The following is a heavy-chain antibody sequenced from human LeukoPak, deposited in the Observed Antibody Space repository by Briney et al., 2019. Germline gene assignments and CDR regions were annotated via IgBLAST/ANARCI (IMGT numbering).Heavy chain of an antibody. J-gene: IGHJ5*02. D-gene: IGHD3-10*01. CDR1: GFTFSSYA. Sequence: GSLRLSCAASGFTFSSYAMHWVRPAPGKGLEWVAVISYDGSNKYYADSVKGRFTISRDNSKNTLYLQMNSLRAEDTAMYYCAKDYSKTSYYGSGTYYRPNWFDPWGQGTLVTVSS. CDR2: ISYDGSNK. CDR3: AKDYSKTSYYGSGTYYRPNWFDP. V-gene: IGHV3-30-3*02.